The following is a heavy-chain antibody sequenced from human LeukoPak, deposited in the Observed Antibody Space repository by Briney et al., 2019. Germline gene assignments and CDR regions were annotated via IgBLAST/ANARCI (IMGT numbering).Heavy chain of an antibody. D-gene: IGHD3-9*01. CDR1: GGSFSGYY. J-gene: IGHJ4*02. CDR3: ATRSDYDILTGYSYHFDY. CDR2: INHSGST. Sequence: SETLSLTCAVYGGSFSGYYWSWIRQPPGKGLEWIGEINHSGSTNYNPSLKSRVTISVGTSKNQFSLKLSSVTAADTAVYYCATRSDYDILTGYSYHFDYWGQGTLVTVSS. V-gene: IGHV4-34*01.